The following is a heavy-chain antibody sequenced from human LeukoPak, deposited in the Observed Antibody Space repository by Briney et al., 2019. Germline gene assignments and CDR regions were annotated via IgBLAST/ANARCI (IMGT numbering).Heavy chain of an antibody. CDR1: GFTFSSYG. D-gene: IGHD6-13*01. CDR3: AKDHGYSSSWYDY. V-gene: IGHV3-30*18. Sequence: GRSLRLSCAASGFTFSSYGMHWVRQAPGKGLEWVAIISYDGSNKYYADSVKGRFTISRDNSKNTLYLQMNSLRAEDTAVYYCAKDHGYSSSWYDYWGQGTLVTVFS. J-gene: IGHJ4*02. CDR2: ISYDGSNK.